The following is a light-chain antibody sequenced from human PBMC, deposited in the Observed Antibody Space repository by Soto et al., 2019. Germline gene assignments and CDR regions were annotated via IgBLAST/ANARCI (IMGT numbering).Light chain of an antibody. CDR2: VDT. V-gene: IGLV1-40*01. J-gene: IGLJ2*01. Sequence: QSVLTQPPSVSGAPGQRVTISCTGSSSNIGAGYNVHWYQQLPGAAPKLLIYVDTNRPSGVPDRFSGSKSGASASLAFTGLQPEDEAHYYCQSYDSSLAGLLFGGGTKLTVL. CDR1: SSNIGAGYN. CDR3: QSYDSSLAGLL.